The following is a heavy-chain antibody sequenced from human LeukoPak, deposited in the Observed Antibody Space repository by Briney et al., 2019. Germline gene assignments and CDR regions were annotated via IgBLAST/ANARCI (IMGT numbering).Heavy chain of an antibody. CDR2: IKGDGSVT. J-gene: IGHJ5*02. CDR1: GFSFRNAW. D-gene: IGHD3-3*01. Sequence: GGSLRLSCAASGFSFRNAWMHWVRQAPGKGLVWVSRIKGDGSVTVYADSVKGRFTISRDNAKNTLYLQMNSLRVEDTAVYYCARSDWFDPWGQRTLVTVSS. V-gene: IGHV3-74*01. CDR3: ARSDWFDP.